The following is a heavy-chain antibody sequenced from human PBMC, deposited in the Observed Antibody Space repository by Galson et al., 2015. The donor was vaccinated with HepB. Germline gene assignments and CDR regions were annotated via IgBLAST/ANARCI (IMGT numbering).Heavy chain of an antibody. V-gene: IGHV1-2*06. CDR1: GYTFTGYY. Sequence: SVKVSCKASGYTFTGYYMHWVRQAPGQGLEWMGRLNPDNGDTIYAQKFQGRVTMTRDTSIRTAYMALSRLRSDDTAVYFCVRGRDDFYYMDVWGKGTTVTVSS. CDR2: LNPDNGDT. CDR3: VRGRDDFYYMDV. J-gene: IGHJ6*03.